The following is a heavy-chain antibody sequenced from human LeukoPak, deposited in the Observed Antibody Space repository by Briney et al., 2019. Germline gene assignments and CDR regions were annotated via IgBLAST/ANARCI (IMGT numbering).Heavy chain of an antibody. Sequence: SVRVSCKASGGTFSSYAISWVRQAPGQGLEWMGGIIPIFGTADYAQKFQGRVTITADESTSTAYMELSSLRSEDTAVYYCARSTDLIVGATYFDYWGQGTLVTVSS. V-gene: IGHV1-69*13. CDR1: GGTFSSYA. J-gene: IGHJ4*02. CDR2: IIPIFGTA. D-gene: IGHD1-26*01. CDR3: ARSTDLIVGATYFDY.